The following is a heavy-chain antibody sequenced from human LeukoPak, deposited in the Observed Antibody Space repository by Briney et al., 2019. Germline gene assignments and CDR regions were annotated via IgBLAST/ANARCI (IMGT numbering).Heavy chain of an antibody. J-gene: IGHJ4*02. CDR2: ISTNGDST. CDR3: ARWGSTSCYDY. Sequence: GGSLRLSCAASGFTFRTYAMHWVRQAPGKGLEYVSAISTNGDSTYYADSVKGRFTISRDNSKNTLFLQMGSLRADDMAVYYCARWGSTSCYDYWGQGTLVTVSS. CDR1: GFTFRTYA. V-gene: IGHV3-64*02. D-gene: IGHD2-2*01.